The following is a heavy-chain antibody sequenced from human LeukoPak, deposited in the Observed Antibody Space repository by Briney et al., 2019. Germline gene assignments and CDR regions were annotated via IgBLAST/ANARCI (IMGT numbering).Heavy chain of an antibody. CDR2: INHSGST. CDR1: GGSFSGYY. CDR3: ARRSLGWIYAFDI. Sequence: PSETLSLTCAVYGGSFSGYYWSWIRQPPGKGLEWIGEINHSGSTNYNPSLKSRVTISVDTSKNQFSLKLSSVTAADTAVYYCARRSLGWIYAFDIWGQGTMVTVSS. D-gene: IGHD5-12*01. V-gene: IGHV4-34*01. J-gene: IGHJ3*02.